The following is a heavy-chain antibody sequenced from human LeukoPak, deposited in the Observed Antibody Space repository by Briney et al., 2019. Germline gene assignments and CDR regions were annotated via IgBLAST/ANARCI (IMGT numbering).Heavy chain of an antibody. CDR1: GGSISSSSYY. J-gene: IGHJ4*02. D-gene: IGHD5-18*01. Sequence: SETLSLTCTVSGGSISSSSYYWGWIRQPPGKGLEWIGSIYYSGSTYYNPSLKSRVTISVDTSKNQSSLKLSSVTAADTAVYYCARDRTDTAMVWVYWGQGTLVTVSS. CDR2: IYYSGST. V-gene: IGHV4-39*07. CDR3: ARDRTDTAMVWVY.